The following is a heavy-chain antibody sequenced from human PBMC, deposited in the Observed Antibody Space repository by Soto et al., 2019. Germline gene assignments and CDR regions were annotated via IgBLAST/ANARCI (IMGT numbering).Heavy chain of an antibody. V-gene: IGHV6-1*01. Sequence: PSQTLSLTCVISGASVSSNSASWNCIRQSPSRGLEWLGRTYYRSKWYNDYAVSVKSRITINPDTSKNQFSLQLNSVTPEDTAVYYCARGGYSSGWNYGMDVWAQRTTVTVSS. CDR1: GASVSSNSAS. CDR2: TYYRSKWYN. J-gene: IGHJ6*02. D-gene: IGHD6-19*01. CDR3: ARGGYSSGWNYGMDV.